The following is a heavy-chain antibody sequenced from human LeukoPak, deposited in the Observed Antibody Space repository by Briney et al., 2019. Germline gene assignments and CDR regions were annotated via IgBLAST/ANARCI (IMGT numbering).Heavy chain of an antibody. CDR2: MHYSATT. CDR1: GGSISSYY. CDR3: ASLIRQGHYAMDV. Sequence: SESLSLTCAVSGGSISSYYWSWIRQSPGKGLEWIGYMHYSATTKYNSSLKSRVTISLDTSKNPFSLRLSSVTAADTAVYYCASLIRQGHYAMDVWGQGTMVTLS. V-gene: IGHV4-59*01. J-gene: IGHJ6*02.